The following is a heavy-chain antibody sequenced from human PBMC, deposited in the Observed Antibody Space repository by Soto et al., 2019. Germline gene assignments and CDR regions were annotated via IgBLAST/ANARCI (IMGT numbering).Heavy chain of an antibody. D-gene: IGHD4-4*01. Sequence: SETLSLTCTVSGASISSGDYYWNWIRQHPGKGLEWIGYIYYSGSTYYNPSLQSRITILVDTSKNQFSLRLSSVTAADTAVYYCARADYSNYYYYYGMDVWGQGTTVTVSS. V-gene: IGHV4-31*03. CDR2: IYYSGST. CDR3: ARADYSNYYYYYGMDV. J-gene: IGHJ6*02. CDR1: GASISSGDYY.